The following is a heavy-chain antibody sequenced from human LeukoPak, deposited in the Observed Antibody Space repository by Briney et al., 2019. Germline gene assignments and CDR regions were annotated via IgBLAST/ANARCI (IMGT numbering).Heavy chain of an antibody. D-gene: IGHD6-19*01. V-gene: IGHV1-2*02. Sequence: ASVKVSCKASGYTFTGYYMHWVRQAPGQGLEWMGWINPNSGGTNYAQKFQGRVTMTRDTPISTAYMELSRLRSDDTAVYYCARDLSSGWYAGDYWGQGTLVTVSS. CDR1: GYTFTGYY. J-gene: IGHJ4*02. CDR2: INPNSGGT. CDR3: ARDLSSGWYAGDY.